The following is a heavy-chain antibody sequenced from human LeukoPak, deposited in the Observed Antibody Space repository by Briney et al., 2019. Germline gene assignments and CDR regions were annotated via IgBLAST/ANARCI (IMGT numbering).Heavy chain of an antibody. CDR2: INPSRGST. CDR3: ANSRGYNSGYRALELPPSPID. V-gene: IGHV1-46*01. CDR1: GYTFSSYY. D-gene: IGHD5-18*01. J-gene: IGHJ4*02. Sequence: GASVKVSCKASGYTFSSYYMHWVRQAPGQGLELMGMINPSRGSTNYAQMFQVRFTISRDNAKNSLYLKMNSLRAEDTAVYYCANSRGYNSGYRALELPPSPIDWGQGTLVTVSS.